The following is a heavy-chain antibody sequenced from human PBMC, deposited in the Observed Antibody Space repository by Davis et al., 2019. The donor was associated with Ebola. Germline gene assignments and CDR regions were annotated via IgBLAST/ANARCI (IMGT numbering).Heavy chain of an antibody. V-gene: IGHV4-59*01. Sequence: MPSETLSLTCTVSGGSISSYYWSWIRQPPGKGLGWIGYIYYSGSTNYNPSLKSRVTISVDTSKNQFSLKLSSVTAADTAVYYCARVSGNRVLVNWGQGTLVTVSS. D-gene: IGHD2-15*01. CDR2: IYYSGST. CDR1: GGSISSYY. CDR3: ARVSGNRVLVN. J-gene: IGHJ4*02.